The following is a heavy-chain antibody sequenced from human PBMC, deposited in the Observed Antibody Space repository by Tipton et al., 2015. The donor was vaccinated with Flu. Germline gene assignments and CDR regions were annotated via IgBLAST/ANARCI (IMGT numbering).Heavy chain of an antibody. J-gene: IGHJ5*01. D-gene: IGHD3-16*01. CDR2: IYYTGSA. Sequence: GLVKPSETLSLTCIVSGYSISSGYYWGWIRQPPGKGLEFIGYIYYTGSAHYNPSLYSRVTMSVDTSKNQFSLRLSSVTAADTAVYYCAKVLFGWVESWAQGTLVTVSS. V-gene: IGHV4-38-2*02. CDR3: AKVLFGWVES. CDR1: GYSISSGYY.